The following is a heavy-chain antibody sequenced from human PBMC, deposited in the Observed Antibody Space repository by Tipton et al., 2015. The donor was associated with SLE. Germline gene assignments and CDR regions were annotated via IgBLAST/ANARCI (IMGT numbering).Heavy chain of an antibody. CDR2: INHSGST. V-gene: IGHV4-34*01. CDR3: AREYSSGWSY. Sequence: LRLSCAVYGGSFSGYYWSWIRQPPGKGLEWIGEINHSGSTNYNPSLKSRVTISVDTSKNQFSLKLSSVTAADTAVYYCAREYSSGWSYWGQGTLVTVSS. J-gene: IGHJ4*02. CDR1: GGSFSGYY. D-gene: IGHD6-19*01.